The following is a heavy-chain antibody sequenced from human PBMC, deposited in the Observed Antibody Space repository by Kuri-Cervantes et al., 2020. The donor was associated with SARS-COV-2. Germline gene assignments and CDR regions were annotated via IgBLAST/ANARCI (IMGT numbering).Heavy chain of an antibody. CDR3: AKDPVYYYYYMDA. CDR1: GFTFSSYW. Sequence: GESLKISCAASGFTFSSYWMSWVRQAPGKGLEWVANIKQDGSEKYYVDSVKGRFTISRDNSKNTLYLQMNSLRAEDTAVYYCAKDPVYYYYYMDAWGKGTTVTVSS. CDR2: IKQDGSEK. V-gene: IGHV3-7*01. J-gene: IGHJ6*03.